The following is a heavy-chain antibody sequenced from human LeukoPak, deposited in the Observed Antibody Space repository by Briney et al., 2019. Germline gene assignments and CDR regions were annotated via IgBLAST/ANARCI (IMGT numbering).Heavy chain of an antibody. J-gene: IGHJ4*02. D-gene: IGHD3-22*01. CDR3: ARGITDSIWYLDY. CDR1: GGSISSSDYY. V-gene: IGHV4-39*07. Sequence: SETLSLTCTVSGGSISSSDYYWGWIRQPPGKGLEWIGSIYYSGSTYYNPSLKSRVTISVDTSKNQFSLKLSSVTAADTAVYFCARGITDSIWYLDYWGQGTLVTVSS. CDR2: IYYSGST.